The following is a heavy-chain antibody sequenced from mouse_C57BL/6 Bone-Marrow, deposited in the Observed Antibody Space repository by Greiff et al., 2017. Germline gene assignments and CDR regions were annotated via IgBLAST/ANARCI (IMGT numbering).Heavy chain of an antibody. CDR2: ISNGGGST. D-gene: IGHD3-1*01. J-gene: IGHJ4*01. V-gene: IGHV5-12*01. CDR3: VRHEGSGDY. Sequence: DVKLVESGGGLVQPGGSLKLSCAASGFTFSDYYMYWVRQTPEKRLEWVAYISNGGGSTYYPDTVKGRFTISRDNAKTTLYLQMSRLKSEDTAMYYGVRHEGSGDYWGQGTSVTVSS. CDR1: GFTFSDYY.